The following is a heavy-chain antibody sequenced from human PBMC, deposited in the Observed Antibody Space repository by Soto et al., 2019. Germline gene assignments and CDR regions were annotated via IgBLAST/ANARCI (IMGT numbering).Heavy chain of an antibody. CDR1: GYIFIHGF. D-gene: IGHD1-26*01. CDR2: INPSSGTT. Sequence: QVQLVQSGAEMKQPGASVKLSCQASGYIFIHGFMHWVRQAPGQGLEWMGGINPSSGTTTYAQKFPGRVTVTRDTSTSTVYMELSSLGSGDTAMYYCARSLGETTSLFDYWGQGSLVTVSA. CDR3: ARSLGETTSLFDY. V-gene: IGHV1-46*01. J-gene: IGHJ4*02.